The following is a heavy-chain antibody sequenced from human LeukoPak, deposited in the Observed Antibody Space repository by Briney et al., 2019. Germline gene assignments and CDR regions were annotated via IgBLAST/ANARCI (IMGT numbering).Heavy chain of an antibody. D-gene: IGHD3-22*01. CDR3: ARMPVVSYYYDSSGPLDY. Sequence: GWSLRLSCAASGFIFSDYYMSWIRQAPGKGLEWVSCISSRGSTIYYADSVKGRFTISRDNAKNSLYLQMNSLRAEDTAVYYCARMPVVSYYYDSSGPLDYWGQGTLVTVSS. CDR2: ISSRGSTI. J-gene: IGHJ4*02. CDR1: GFIFSDYY. V-gene: IGHV3-11*04.